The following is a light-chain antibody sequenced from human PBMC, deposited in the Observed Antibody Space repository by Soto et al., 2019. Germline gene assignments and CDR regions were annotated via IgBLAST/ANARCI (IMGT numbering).Light chain of an antibody. J-gene: IGLJ2*01. CDR1: SSNIGSNY. V-gene: IGLV1-47*01. CDR3: AAWDDSRSGPGV. CDR2: RNN. Sequence: QSVLTQPPSASGTPGQRVTISCSGSSSNIGSNYVYWYQQLPGTAPKLLIYRNNQRPSGVPDRFSGSKSGTSASLAIIGLRSEDEAEYYCAAWDDSRSGPGVFGGGTKLTVL.